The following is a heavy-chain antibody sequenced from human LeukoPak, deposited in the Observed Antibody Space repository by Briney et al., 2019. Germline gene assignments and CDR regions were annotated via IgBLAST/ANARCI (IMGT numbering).Heavy chain of an antibody. J-gene: IGHJ4*02. Sequence: GGSLRLSCAASGFTFSRYWMHWVRQAPGKGLVWVSRINSDGSTTTYADSVTGRFTVSRDNAKNTQYLQMNSLRAEDTAVYYCATSIAAAGVPFDYWGQGTLVTVSS. D-gene: IGHD6-13*01. CDR3: ATSIAAAGVPFDY. CDR2: INSDGSTT. V-gene: IGHV3-74*01. CDR1: GFTFSRYW.